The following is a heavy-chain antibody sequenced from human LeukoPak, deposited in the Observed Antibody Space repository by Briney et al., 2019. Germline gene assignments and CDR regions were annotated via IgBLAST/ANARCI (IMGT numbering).Heavy chain of an antibody. CDR1: GGSISSSSYY. J-gene: IGHJ5*02. CDR3: ARVHGLWFGSGRPQGWFDP. CDR2: IYYSGST. D-gene: IGHD3-10*01. Sequence: SETLSLTCTVSGGSISSSSYYWGWIRQPPGKGLEWIGSIYYSGSTYYNPSLKSRVTISVATSKNQFSLKLSSVTAADTAVYYCARVHGLWFGSGRPQGWFDPWGQGTLVTVSS. V-gene: IGHV4-39*01.